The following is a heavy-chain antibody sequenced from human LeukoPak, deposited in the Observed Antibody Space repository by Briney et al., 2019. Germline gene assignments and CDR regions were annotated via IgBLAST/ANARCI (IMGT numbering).Heavy chain of an antibody. V-gene: IGHV4-39*01. CDR1: GGSISSSSYY. J-gene: IGHJ4*02. D-gene: IGHD3-22*01. Sequence: SETLSLTCTVPGGSISSSSYYWGWVRQPPGKWLEWLGCIYFIVSTYYNPSLTSRFLISVDTSKHQFSLNLSSVTAADTAVYYCARLYYDSSGYYQICYFDYWGQGTLVTVSS. CDR3: ARLYYDSSGYYQICYFDY. CDR2: IYFIVST.